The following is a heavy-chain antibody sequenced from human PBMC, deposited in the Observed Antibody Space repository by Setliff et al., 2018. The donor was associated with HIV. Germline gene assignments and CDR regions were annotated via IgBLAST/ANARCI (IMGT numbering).Heavy chain of an antibody. V-gene: IGHV4-61*09. CDR2: IYTNGYT. Sequence: SETLSLTCSVSGDSISSGSFHWTWIRQSAGKGLEWIGHIYTNGYTNYNPSLKSRVTISVDTSKNQFSLRLDSVTATDTALYFCARALTTINEDGFHIWGQWTVVTVSS. CDR1: GDSISSGSFH. J-gene: IGHJ3*02. CDR3: ARALTTINEDGFHI. D-gene: IGHD4-17*01.